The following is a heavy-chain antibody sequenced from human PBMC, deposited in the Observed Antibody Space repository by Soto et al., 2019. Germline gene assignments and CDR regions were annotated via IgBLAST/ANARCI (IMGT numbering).Heavy chain of an antibody. CDR3: TRSAYMDV. J-gene: IGHJ6*03. CDR1: GFTFSSYS. V-gene: IGHV3-48*01. D-gene: IGHD2-2*01. CDR2: ISSGSSTI. Sequence: EVQLVESGGGLVQPGGSLRLSCAASGFTFSSYSMNWVRHAPGKGLEWVSYISSGSSTIYYADSVKGRFTISRDNAKNSLYLQMDSLRAEDTAVYYATRSAYMDVWGTGTTVTVSS.